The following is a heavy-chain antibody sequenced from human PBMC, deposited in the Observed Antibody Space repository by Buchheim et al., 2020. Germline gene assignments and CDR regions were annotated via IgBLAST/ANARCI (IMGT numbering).Heavy chain of an antibody. CDR3: ARLRLRLGELTLDL. V-gene: IGHV1-46*01. CDR1: GYTFTNYY. D-gene: IGHD3-16*01. CDR2: INTSGGTT. J-gene: IGHJ2*01. Sequence: QVQLVQSGAEVKKPGASVKVSCKASGYTFTNYYMQWVRQAPGQGLEWMGMINTSGGTTSYAQQFQGRVTMTRDTSTSTVYMELSSLRSDDTALYYCARLRLRLGELTLDLWGRGTL.